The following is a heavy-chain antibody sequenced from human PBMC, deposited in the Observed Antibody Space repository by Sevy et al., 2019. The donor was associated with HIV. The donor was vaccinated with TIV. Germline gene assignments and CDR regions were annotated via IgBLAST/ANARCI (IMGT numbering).Heavy chain of an antibody. CDR1: GGSISRHY. Sequence: SETLSLTCTVSGGSISRHYWSWLRQPPGKGLEWIGSSYYNGKTNYNPSVKSRLTVFVDTSKNQFSLKLKSVTAADTAVYYCARVGGLGESPLEAFDIWGQGTLVTVSS. V-gene: IGHV4-59*11. D-gene: IGHD3-16*01. J-gene: IGHJ3*02. CDR3: ARVGGLGESPLEAFDI. CDR2: SYYNGKT.